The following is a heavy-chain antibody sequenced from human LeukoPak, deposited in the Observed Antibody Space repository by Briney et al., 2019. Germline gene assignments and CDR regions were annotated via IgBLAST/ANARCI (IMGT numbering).Heavy chain of an antibody. CDR3: ARNRHYSSSCKRRCWFDP. Sequence: KASETLSLTCAVSCGPISRGGYSWSWIRQPPGKGLEWIEHIYHSGSTYYNPSLKSRVTISVDRSKNQFSLKLSSVTAADTAVYYCARNRHYSSSCKRRCWFDPWGQGTLVTVSS. V-gene: IGHV4-30-2*01. D-gene: IGHD6-13*01. CDR2: IYHSGST. J-gene: IGHJ5*02. CDR1: CGPISRGGYS.